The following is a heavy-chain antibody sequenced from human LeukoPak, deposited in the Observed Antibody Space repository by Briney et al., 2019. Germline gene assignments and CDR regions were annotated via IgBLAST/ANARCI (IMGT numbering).Heavy chain of an antibody. CDR2: ISWNSGSI. CDR1: GFTFDDYA. J-gene: IGHJ4*02. Sequence: GRSLRLSCAASGFTFDDYAMHWVRQAPGKGLEWVSGISWNSGSIGYADSVKGRFTISRDNAKNSLYLQMNSLRAEDMALYYCAKAVIEYSSSPLPAAFDYWGQGTLVTVSS. V-gene: IGHV3-9*03. CDR3: AKAVIEYSSSPLPAAFDY. D-gene: IGHD6-6*01.